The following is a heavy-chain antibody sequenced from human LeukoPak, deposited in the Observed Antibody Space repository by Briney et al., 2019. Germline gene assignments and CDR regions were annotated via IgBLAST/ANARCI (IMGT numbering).Heavy chain of an antibody. CDR3: ARHSTEAGTFNWFDP. J-gene: IGHJ5*02. V-gene: IGHV4-39*01. CDR1: GGSISSSRFY. D-gene: IGHD6-19*01. CDR2: MYYSGST. Sequence: SETLSLACTVSGGSISSSRFYWGWIRQPPGKGLEWIGSMYYSGSTYYNPSLKSRVTISVDTSKNQFSLKLNSVTAADTAVYYCARHSTEAGTFNWFDPWGQGTLVTVSS.